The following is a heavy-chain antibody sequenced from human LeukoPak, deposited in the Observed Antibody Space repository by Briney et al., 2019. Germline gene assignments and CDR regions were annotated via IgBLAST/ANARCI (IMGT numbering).Heavy chain of an antibody. CDR2: INHSGST. V-gene: IGHV4-34*01. J-gene: IGHJ4*02. CDR3: ARAPDSSSSTDY. D-gene: IGHD6-6*01. CDR1: GGSFCGYY. Sequence: SETLSLTCAVYGGSFCGYYWSWIRQPPGKGLEWIGEINHSGSTNYNPSLKSRVTISVDTSKNQFSLKLSSVTAADTAVYYCARAPDSSSSTDYWGQETLVTVSS.